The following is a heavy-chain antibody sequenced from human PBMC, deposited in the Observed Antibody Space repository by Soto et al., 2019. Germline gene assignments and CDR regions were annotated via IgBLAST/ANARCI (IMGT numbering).Heavy chain of an antibody. CDR2: IYHSGST. Sequence: SETLSLTCAVSGGSISSGGYSWSWIRQPPGKGLEWIGYIYHSGSTYYNPSLKSRVTISVDRSKNQLSLKLSSVTAADTAVYYCARGQVRGCEAWDYGMDVWGQGTTVTVSS. CDR3: ARGQVRGCEAWDYGMDV. V-gene: IGHV4-30-2*01. CDR1: GGSISSGGYS. D-gene: IGHD3-16*01. J-gene: IGHJ6*02.